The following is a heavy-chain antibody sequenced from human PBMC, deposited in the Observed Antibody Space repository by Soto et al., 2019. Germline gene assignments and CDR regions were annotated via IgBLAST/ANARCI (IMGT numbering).Heavy chain of an antibody. D-gene: IGHD4-17*01. Sequence: ASVKVSCKASGFTFTSSAVQWVRQARGQRLEWIGWIVVGSGDTNYAQKFQERVTITRDMSTSTAYMELSSLRSEDTAVYYCAAVGGDYGYYYYGMDVWGQGTTVTVSS. CDR2: IVVGSGDT. CDR1: GFTFTSSA. CDR3: AAVGGDYGYYYYGMDV. V-gene: IGHV1-58*01. J-gene: IGHJ6*02.